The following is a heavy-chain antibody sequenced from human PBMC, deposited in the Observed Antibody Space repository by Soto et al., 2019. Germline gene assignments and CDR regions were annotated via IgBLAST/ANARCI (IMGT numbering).Heavy chain of an antibody. J-gene: IGHJ5*02. V-gene: IGHV1-69*04. CDR2: IIPILGIA. CDR3: ARDVGATRYNWFDP. D-gene: IGHD1-26*01. CDR1: GGTFSSYT. Sequence: GASVKVSCKASGGTFSSYTISWVRQAPGQGLEWMGRIIPILGIANYAQKFQGRVTITADKSTSTAYMELSSLRSEDTAVYYCARDVGATRYNWFDPWGQGTLVTVSS.